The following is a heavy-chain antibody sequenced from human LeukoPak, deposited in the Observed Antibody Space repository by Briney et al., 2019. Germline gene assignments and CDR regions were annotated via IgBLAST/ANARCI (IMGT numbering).Heavy chain of an antibody. CDR3: AKTGGYSGYDRNYFDY. J-gene: IGHJ4*02. CDR1: GFTFSDYY. V-gene: IGHV3-11*01. CDR2: ISSSGNTI. D-gene: IGHD5-12*01. Sequence: GGSLRLSCAASGFTFSDYYMSWIRQAPGKGLEWVSYISSSGNTIYYADSVKGRFTISRDNAKNSLYLQMNSLRAEDTAVYYCAKTGGYSGYDRNYFDYWGQGTLVTVSS.